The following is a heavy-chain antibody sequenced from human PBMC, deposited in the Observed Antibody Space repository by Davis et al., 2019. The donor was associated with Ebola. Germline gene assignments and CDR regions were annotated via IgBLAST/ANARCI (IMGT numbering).Heavy chain of an antibody. J-gene: IGHJ4*02. CDR1: GFTFSRYA. V-gene: IGHV3-30-3*01. CDR2: IAYDQSTK. D-gene: IGHD3-10*01. Sequence: PGGSLRLSCAASGFTFSRYAMHWVRQAPGKGLEWVAAIAYDQSTKYYADSVKGRFTISRDNSKNMLYLQMNSLRAEDTAVYYCAGYYGSGSYYNPLDYWGQGTLVTVSS. CDR3: AGYYGSGSYYNPLDY.